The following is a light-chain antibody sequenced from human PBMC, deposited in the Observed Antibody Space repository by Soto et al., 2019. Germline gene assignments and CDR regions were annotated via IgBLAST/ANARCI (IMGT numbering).Light chain of an antibody. CDR1: QSVSKSY. J-gene: IGKJ2*01. CDR3: QQYGNSPYT. Sequence: EIVLTQSPGTLSLSPGERATLSCRASQSVSKSYLAWYQQKLGQAPRLLMYGASTRATGIPDRCSGRGSGTDFTLTISRLEPEDFAVYYWQQYGNSPYTFGQGTKLEIK. V-gene: IGKV3-20*01. CDR2: GAS.